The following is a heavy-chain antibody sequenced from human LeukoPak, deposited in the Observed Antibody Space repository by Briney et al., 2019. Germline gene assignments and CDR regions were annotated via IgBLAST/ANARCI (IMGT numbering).Heavy chain of an antibody. D-gene: IGHD6-13*01. J-gene: IGHJ4*02. CDR3: ARNQYSSSSHFPNFDY. V-gene: IGHV4-30-2*01. CDR2: IYHSGST. Sequence: SETLSLTCTVSGGSISSGGYYWSWIRQPPGKGLEWIGYIYHSGSTYYNPSLKSRVTVSVDRSKNQFSLKLSSVTAADTAVYYCARNQYSSSSHFPNFDYWGQGTLVTVSS. CDR1: GGSISSGGYY.